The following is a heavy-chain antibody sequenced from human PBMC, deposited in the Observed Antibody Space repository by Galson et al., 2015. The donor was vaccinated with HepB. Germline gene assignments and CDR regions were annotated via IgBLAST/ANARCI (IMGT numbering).Heavy chain of an antibody. D-gene: IGHD3-10*01. V-gene: IGHV3-74*01. CDR1: GFTFRDYW. CDR3: TRVLDSGKTQPGY. J-gene: IGHJ4*02. Sequence: SLRLSCAASGFTFRDYWMHWVRQAPGKGLEWVSRVNNDDSSRTYADSVKGRFTISRDNAKNMLYLQLNSLRVDDTAVYYCTRVLDSGKTQPGYWGQGALVTVSS. CDR2: VNNDDSSR.